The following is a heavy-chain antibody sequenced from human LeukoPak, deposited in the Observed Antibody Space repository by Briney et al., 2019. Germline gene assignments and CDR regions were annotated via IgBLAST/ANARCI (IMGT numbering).Heavy chain of an antibody. CDR1: GGSISSY. Sequence: SETLSLTCTVSGGSISSYWSWIRQPAGKGLEWIGRIYGSGSTTYNPSLKSRVTMSLDMSKNQFFLKLSSVTAADTAVYYCARDSGTTGEVKFDPWGQGTLVTVSS. D-gene: IGHD3-10*01. V-gene: IGHV4-4*07. CDR2: IYGSGST. J-gene: IGHJ5*02. CDR3: ARDSGTTGEVKFDP.